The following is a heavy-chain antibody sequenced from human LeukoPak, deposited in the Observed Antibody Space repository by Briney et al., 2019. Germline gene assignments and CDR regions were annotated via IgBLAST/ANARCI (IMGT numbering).Heavy chain of an antibody. CDR3: ARHVGDTAMVSFIDY. CDR1: GYSLPYYW. V-gene: IGHV5-51*01. CDR2: IYPGDSDT. D-gene: IGHD5-18*01. J-gene: IGHJ4*02. Sequence: GESLKISCKGSGYSLPYYWIGWVRQMPGKGLEWMGIIYPGDSDTRNSPSFQGQVTISADKSISTAYLQWSSLKASDTAIYYCARHVGDTAMVSFIDYWGQGTLVTVSS.